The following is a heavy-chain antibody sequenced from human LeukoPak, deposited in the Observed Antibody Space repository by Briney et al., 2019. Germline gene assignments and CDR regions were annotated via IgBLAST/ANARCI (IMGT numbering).Heavy chain of an antibody. J-gene: IGHJ3*02. Sequence: GGSLRLSCAASGFTFSKYHMNWVRQAPGKGLEWVSSISSSSVYIHYADSVKGRFTISRDNGKDSLYLQMSSLTAEDTALFYCARDDLRDGAFDIWGQGTMVTVSS. CDR1: GFTFSKYH. CDR2: ISSSSVYI. CDR3: ARDDLRDGAFDI. V-gene: IGHV3-21*04.